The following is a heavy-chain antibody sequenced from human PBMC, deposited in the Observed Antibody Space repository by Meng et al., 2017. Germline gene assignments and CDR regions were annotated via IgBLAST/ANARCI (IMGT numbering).Heavy chain of an antibody. J-gene: IGHJ4*02. Sequence: VQQSESRPGRGKPSATLSLLCAVSCGSNSSSNWWSWVRQPPGKGLEWIGEIYHSGSTNYNPSLKSRVTISVDKSKNQFSLKLSSVTAADTAVYYCARGRYSSGWDRFDYWGQGTLVTVSS. CDR1: CGSNSSSNW. CDR3: ARGRYSSGWDRFDY. D-gene: IGHD6-19*01. V-gene: IGHV4-4*02. CDR2: IYHSGST.